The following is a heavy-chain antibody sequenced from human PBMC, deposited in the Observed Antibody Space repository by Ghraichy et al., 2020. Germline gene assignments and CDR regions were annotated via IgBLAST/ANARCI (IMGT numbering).Heavy chain of an antibody. J-gene: IGHJ4*02. CDR3: ARMVGGTVDY. CDR2: TYYRSKWYR. CDR1: GDIVSSNSAA. Sequence: SQTLSLTCAISGDIVSSNSAAWNWIRQSPSRGLEWLGRTYYRSKWYRYYAVSVKSRITINPDTSKHQFSLQMNSVTPYDTAVYYCARMVGGTVDYWGQGTLVTVSS. V-gene: IGHV6-1*01. D-gene: IGHD1-26*01.